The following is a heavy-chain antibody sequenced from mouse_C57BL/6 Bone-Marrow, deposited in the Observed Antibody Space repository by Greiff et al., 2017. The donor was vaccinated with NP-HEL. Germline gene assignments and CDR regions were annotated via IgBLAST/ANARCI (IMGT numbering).Heavy chain of an antibody. CDR1: GFTFTDYY. D-gene: IGHD1-1*01. Sequence: EVQLQQSGGGLVQPGGSLSLSCAASGFTFTDYYMSWVRQPPGKALEWLGFIRNKANGYTTEYSASVKGRFTISRDNSQSILYLQMNALRAEDSATYYCARYLFHYYGSSYGYFDVWGTGTTVTVSS. CDR3: ARYLFHYYGSSYGYFDV. J-gene: IGHJ1*03. CDR2: IRNKANGYTT. V-gene: IGHV7-3*01.